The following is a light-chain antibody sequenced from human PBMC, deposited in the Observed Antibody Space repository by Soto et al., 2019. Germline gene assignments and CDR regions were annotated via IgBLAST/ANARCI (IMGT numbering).Light chain of an antibody. CDR1: QSVNSN. J-gene: IGKJ1*01. V-gene: IGKV3-15*01. Sequence: ETVMTQSPATPSVSPGERATLSCRASQSVNSNLAWYQQKLGQAPRVLIYGASTRATGIPDRFSGSGSGTEFILTISSLQSEDFAVYYCQEYNTWPWTFGQGTKVDIK. CDR2: GAS. CDR3: QEYNTWPWT.